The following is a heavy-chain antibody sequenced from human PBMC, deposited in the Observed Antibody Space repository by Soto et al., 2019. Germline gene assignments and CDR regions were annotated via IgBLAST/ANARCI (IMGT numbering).Heavy chain of an antibody. CDR1: GFTFSSYA. Sequence: PGGSLRLSCAASGFTFSSYAMHCVRQAPGKGLERVAVKSYDGSNKYYADSVNGRFTISRDNSNNTLYLQMNSLRAEDTAVYYCAGDFVTPDIVVVPAAIDWGQGTLVTVSS. CDR2: KSYDGSNK. D-gene: IGHD2-2*01. J-gene: IGHJ4*02. CDR3: AGDFVTPDIVVVPAAID. V-gene: IGHV3-30-3*01.